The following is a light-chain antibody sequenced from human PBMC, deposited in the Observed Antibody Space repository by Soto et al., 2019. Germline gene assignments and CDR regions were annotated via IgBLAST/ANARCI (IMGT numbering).Light chain of an antibody. CDR2: GAS. V-gene: IGKV3-20*01. Sequence: EIVWTQSPGTLSLSPGERATLSCRASQSVSSSYLAWYQQKPGQAPRLLIYGASSRATGIPDRFSGSGSGTDFTLTISRLEPEDFAVYYCQQYGSSPETFVQGPQV. J-gene: IGKJ1*01. CDR1: QSVSSSY. CDR3: QQYGSSPET.